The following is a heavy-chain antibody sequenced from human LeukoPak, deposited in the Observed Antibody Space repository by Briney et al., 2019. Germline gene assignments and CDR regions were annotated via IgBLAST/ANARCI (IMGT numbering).Heavy chain of an antibody. CDR1: GYTFTGYY. CDR3: ARGTKLPRTFDY. CDR2: INPNSGGT. Sequence: ASVKVSCKASGYTFTGYYMHWVRQAPGQGLEWMGWINPNSGGTNYAQKFQGRVTMTRDTSISTAYMELRSLRSDDTAVYYCARGTKLPRTFDYWGQGTLVTVSS. V-gene: IGHV1-2*02. J-gene: IGHJ4*02. D-gene: IGHD2-15*01.